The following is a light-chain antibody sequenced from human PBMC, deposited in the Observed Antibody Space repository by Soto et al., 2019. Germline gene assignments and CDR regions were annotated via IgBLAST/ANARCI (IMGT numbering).Light chain of an antibody. CDR3: VLYMGSGISGV. V-gene: IGLV8-61*01. CDR2: STN. Sequence: QTVVTQEPSFSVSPGGTVTLTCGLSSGSVSTSYYPSWYQQNPGQAPRTPIYSTNTRSSGVPDRFSGSILGNKAALTITGGHADDESDYYCVLYMGSGISGVFGGGTKLTVL. J-gene: IGLJ3*02. CDR1: SGSVSTSYY.